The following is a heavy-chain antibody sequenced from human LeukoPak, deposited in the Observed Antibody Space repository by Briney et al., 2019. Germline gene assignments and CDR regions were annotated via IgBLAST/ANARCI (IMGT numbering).Heavy chain of an antibody. J-gene: IGHJ4*02. CDR1: GGSISSYY. CDR2: IYYSGST. V-gene: IGHV4-59*01. Sequence: PSETLSLTCTVSGGSISSYYWSWIRQPPGKGLEWIGYIYYSGSTNYNPSLKSRATISVDTSKNQFSLKLSSVTAADTAVYYCARALRGYSGYDLFNFDYWGQGTLVTVSS. CDR3: ARALRGYSGYDLFNFDY. D-gene: IGHD5-12*01.